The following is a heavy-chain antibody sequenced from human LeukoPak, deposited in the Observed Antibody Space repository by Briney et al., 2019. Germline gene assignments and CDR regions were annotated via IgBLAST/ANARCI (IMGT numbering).Heavy chain of an antibody. CDR2: ISGSGDTT. CDR1: GFTFSSYG. D-gene: IGHD3-16*01. V-gene: IGHV3-23*01. Sequence: GGSLRLSCAASGFTFSSYGVSWVRQAPGKGLEWVSAISGSGDTTNYADSVKGRFTISRDNSKNTLYVQMNSLRAEDTAVYYCAKEDSAGGPNWFDPWGQGTLVTVSS. J-gene: IGHJ5*02. CDR3: AKEDSAGGPNWFDP.